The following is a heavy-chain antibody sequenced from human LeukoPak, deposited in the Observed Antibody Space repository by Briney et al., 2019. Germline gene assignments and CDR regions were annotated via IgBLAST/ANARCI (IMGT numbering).Heavy chain of an antibody. V-gene: IGHV1-18*04. CDR2: IGAYNGNA. CDR3: VRDRGNPLYYYDTSGSSFDY. Sequence: ASVKVSCKASGYTFTGYYMHWVRQAPGQGLEWMGWIGAYNGNANYALKFQGRVTMTTDTSTSTAYMDMRSLRSDDTGVYYCVRDRGNPLYYYDTSGSSFDYWGQGTLVTVSS. D-gene: IGHD3-22*01. CDR1: GYTFTGYY. J-gene: IGHJ4*02.